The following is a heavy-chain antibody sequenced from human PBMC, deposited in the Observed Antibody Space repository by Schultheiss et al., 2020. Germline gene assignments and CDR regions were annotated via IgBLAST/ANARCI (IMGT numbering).Heavy chain of an antibody. J-gene: IGHJ4*02. V-gene: IGHV3-33*08. CDR1: GFTFDDYA. CDR3: ARDSVNAGTFDY. D-gene: IGHD1-26*01. Sequence: GGSLRLSCAASGFTFDDYAMHWVRQAPGKGLEWVAIKWYDGSITYYADSVKGRFTISRDNSKNTVYLQMSSLRAEDTAVYYCARDSVNAGTFDYWGQGTLANVSS. CDR2: KWYDGSIT.